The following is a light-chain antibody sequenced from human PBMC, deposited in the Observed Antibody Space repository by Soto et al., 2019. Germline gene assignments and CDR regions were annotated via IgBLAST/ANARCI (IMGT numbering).Light chain of an antibody. J-gene: IGKJ4*01. CDR2: DAS. Sequence: EFVLTHSPGTLSFSPPERSTLXQMSSQTVRNNYLAWYQQKPGQAPRLLIYDASSRATGIPDRFSGGGSGTDFTLTISRLEPEDFAVYYCQQFSSYPLTFGGGTKVDI. CDR1: QTVRNNY. CDR3: QQFSSYPLT. V-gene: IGKV3-20*01.